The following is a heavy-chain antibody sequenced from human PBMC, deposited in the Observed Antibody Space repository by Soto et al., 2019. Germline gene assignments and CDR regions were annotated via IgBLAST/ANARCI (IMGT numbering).Heavy chain of an antibody. J-gene: IGHJ4*02. V-gene: IGHV4-4*07. CDR1: GDSISDYY. CDR2: IYTAGII. Sequence: QVQLQESGPGLVKPSETLSLNCSVSGDSISDYYWTWLRQPAGKAPEWIGRIYTAGIIIYNPALKSRVTVSLDTSINQFSQKLNSVTAADTAVYYCASGRTRNYFDFWGQGALVTVSS. CDR3: ASGRTRNYFDF. D-gene: IGHD1-1*01.